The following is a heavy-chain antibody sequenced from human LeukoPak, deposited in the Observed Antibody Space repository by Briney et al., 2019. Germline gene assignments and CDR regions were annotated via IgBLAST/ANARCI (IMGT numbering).Heavy chain of an antibody. CDR2: ISNNGGYT. D-gene: IGHD3-10*01. CDR1: GFTFSSSA. J-gene: IGHJ4*02. Sequence: GGSLRLSCAASGFTFSSSAMSWVRQAPGKGLEWVSAISNNGGYTYYADSVQGRFTISRDNSKSTLCLQMNSLRAEDTAVYYCARAIGRGVIDYWGQGTLVTVSS. CDR3: ARAIGRGVIDY. V-gene: IGHV3-23*01.